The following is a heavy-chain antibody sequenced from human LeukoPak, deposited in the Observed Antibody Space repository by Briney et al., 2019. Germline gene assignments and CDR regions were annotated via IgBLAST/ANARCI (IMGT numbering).Heavy chain of an antibody. V-gene: IGHV3-30*03. CDR1: GFTFSSYG. D-gene: IGHD6-19*01. J-gene: IGHJ4*02. CDR3: ARVGTGWSSDY. CDR2: ISYDGSNK. Sequence: GRSLRLSCAASGFTFSSYGMHWVRQAPGKGLEWVAVISYDGSNKYYADSVKGRFTISRDNAKNSLYLQMNSLRVEDTAVYYCARVGTGWSSDYWGQGTRVTVSS.